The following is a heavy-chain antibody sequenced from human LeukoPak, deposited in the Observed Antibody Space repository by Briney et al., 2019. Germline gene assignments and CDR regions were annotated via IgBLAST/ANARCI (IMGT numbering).Heavy chain of an antibody. D-gene: IGHD5-18*01. J-gene: IGHJ4*02. V-gene: IGHV3-11*03. CDR2: ISGSGSAT. Sequence: GGSLRLSCAASGFTFGDSYMSWIRQAPGKGLEWVSYISGSGSATNYADSVKGRFTISRDNAKNSVYLQMVSLGADDTAVYYCARYGYGYSKPIDYWGQGTLVTVSS. CDR3: ARYGYGYSKPIDY. CDR1: GFTFGDSY.